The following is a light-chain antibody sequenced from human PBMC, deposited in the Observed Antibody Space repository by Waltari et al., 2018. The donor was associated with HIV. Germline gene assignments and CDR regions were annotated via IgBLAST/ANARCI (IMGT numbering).Light chain of an antibody. Sequence: QSVLTQPPSVSGPPGQRVTIPCTGSSSTHGPAYDVPLYQQIPVTAPKLLIYGNSHRPSGVPDRFSGSKSGTSASLAITGLQAEDEADYYCQSYDSSLSVWVFGGGTKLTVL. CDR3: QSYDSSLSVWV. CDR1: SSTHGPAYD. CDR2: GNS. J-gene: IGLJ3*02. V-gene: IGLV1-40*01.